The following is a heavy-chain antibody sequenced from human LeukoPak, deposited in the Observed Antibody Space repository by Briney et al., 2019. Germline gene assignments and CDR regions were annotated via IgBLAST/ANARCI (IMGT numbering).Heavy chain of an antibody. CDR1: GFIFSSYW. CDR2: IKQEGSEK. Sequence: GGSLRLSCAASGFIFSSYWMNWVRQAPGKGLEWVANIKQEGSEKYYVDSVKGRFTISRDDAKNSLYLQMDSLRAEDTAVYYCAGGSGWLIDYWGQGTLVTVSS. CDR3: AGGSGWLIDY. J-gene: IGHJ4*02. V-gene: IGHV3-7*01. D-gene: IGHD6-19*01.